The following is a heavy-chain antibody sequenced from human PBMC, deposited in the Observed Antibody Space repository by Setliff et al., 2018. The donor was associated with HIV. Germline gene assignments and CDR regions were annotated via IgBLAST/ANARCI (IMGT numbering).Heavy chain of an antibody. J-gene: IGHJ4*02. V-gene: IGHV1-18*01. CDR3: ARDRLDGYNSGFDY. CDR2: ISAYNGHT. Sequence: GASVKVSCKASGYSLSDCGVSWVRRAPGQGLEWMGWISAYNGHTDYAEKVQDRVTMTTDTSTTTAYMELRSLRFDDTAVYYCARDRLDGYNSGFDYWGQGTLGTVSS. CDR1: GYSLSDCG. D-gene: IGHD5-12*01.